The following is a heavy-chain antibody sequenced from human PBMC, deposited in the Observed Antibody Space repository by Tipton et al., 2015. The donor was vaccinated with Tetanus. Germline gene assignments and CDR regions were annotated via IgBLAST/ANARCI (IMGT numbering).Heavy chain of an antibody. V-gene: IGHV3-43*01. CDR2: ITWRSSSS. CDR3: VKEKSGYYDSSGYYRYFDY. J-gene: IGHJ4*02. CDR1: GFVLDDYT. Sequence: SLRLSCAASGFVLDDYTMHWVRQATGQGLEWVSMITWRSSSSTYVDSVKGRFTISRDNSKNSLLLQMNSLGVEDTAVYYCVKEKSGYYDSSGYYRYFDYWGQGTLVTVSS. D-gene: IGHD3-22*01.